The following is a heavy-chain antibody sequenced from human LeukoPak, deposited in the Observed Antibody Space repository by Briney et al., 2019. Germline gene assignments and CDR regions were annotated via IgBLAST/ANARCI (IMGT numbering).Heavy chain of an antibody. V-gene: IGHV4-4*07. CDR3: ARQYYGSGSYNRFDP. Sequence: SETLSLTCTVSGGSISSYYWSWIRQPAGKGLEWMGRIYSSGSTNYNPSLKSRVTMSVDTSKNQFSLKLSSVTAADTAVYYCARQYYGSGSYNRFDPWGQGTLVTVSS. CDR2: IYSSGST. CDR1: GGSISSYY. J-gene: IGHJ5*02. D-gene: IGHD3-10*01.